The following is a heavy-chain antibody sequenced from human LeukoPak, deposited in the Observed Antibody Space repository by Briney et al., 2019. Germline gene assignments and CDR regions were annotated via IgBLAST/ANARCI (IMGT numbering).Heavy chain of an antibody. J-gene: IGHJ4*02. CDR2: LYSDGNT. Sequence: GGSLRLSCAASGFTVITNDMTWVRQAPGKGLEWVSVLYSDGNTKYADSVQGRFTISRDNSKNTLYLEMNSLSPDDTAVYYCAIGLEPRAANTLAYWGQGTLVTVSS. D-gene: IGHD1-14*01. CDR3: AIGLEPRAANTLAY. V-gene: IGHV3-53*01. CDR1: GFTVITND.